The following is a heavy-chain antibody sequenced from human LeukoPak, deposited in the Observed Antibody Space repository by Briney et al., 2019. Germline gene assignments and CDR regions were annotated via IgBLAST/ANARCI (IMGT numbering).Heavy chain of an antibody. CDR3: ARVEFGSGWYEGVDY. CDR2: INPNSGGT. J-gene: IGHJ4*02. Sequence: ASVTVSCKASGYTFTGYYMHWVRQAPGQGLAWMGWINPNSGGTNYAQKFQGRVTMTRDTSISTAYMELSRLRSDDTAVYYCARVEFGSGWYEGVDYWGQGTLVTVSS. CDR1: GYTFTGYY. D-gene: IGHD6-19*01. V-gene: IGHV1-2*02.